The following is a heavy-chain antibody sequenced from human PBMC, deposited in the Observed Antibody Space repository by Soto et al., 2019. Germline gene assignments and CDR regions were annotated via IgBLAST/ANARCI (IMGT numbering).Heavy chain of an antibody. D-gene: IGHD3-16*02. CDR2: MNPQSGNT. V-gene: IGHV1-8*01. Sequence: QVQLLQSGAEVKEPGASVKVSCRASGYTFTSNDLNRVRQATGQGLEWMGWMNPQSGNTGYAQKFQGRVTMTRNISISTGYMELRGLTYEDTAVYYCARGTRVVGLWGQGTMVTVSS. CDR3: ARGTRVVGL. J-gene: IGHJ3*01. CDR1: GYTFTSND.